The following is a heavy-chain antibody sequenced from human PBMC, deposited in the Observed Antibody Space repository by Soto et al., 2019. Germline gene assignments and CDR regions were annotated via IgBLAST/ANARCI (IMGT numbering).Heavy chain of an antibody. V-gene: IGHV3-30*03. D-gene: IGHD5-18*01. CDR1: GFTFTTYG. CDR3: ARGTHVDTSIEIDY. Sequence: GGSLRLSCGASGFTFTTYGMHWVRQAPGKGLEWVAAISYDGSNKDYSDSVKGRFTISRDNSKDTLYLQMNSLRPDDTAVYFCARGTHVDTSIEIDYWGQGTLVTVSS. J-gene: IGHJ4*02. CDR2: ISYDGSNK.